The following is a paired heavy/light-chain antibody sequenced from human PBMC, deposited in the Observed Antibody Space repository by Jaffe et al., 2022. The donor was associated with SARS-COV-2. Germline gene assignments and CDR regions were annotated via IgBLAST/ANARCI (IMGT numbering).Heavy chain of an antibody. V-gene: IGHV2-26*01. CDR1: GFSLRNPRVG. CDR3: ARIRLADIVVVPTTIRRGWFDP. J-gene: IGHJ5*02. Sequence: QVTLKESGPVLVKPTETLTLTCTVSGFSLRNPRVGVSWIRQPPGKALEWLAHIFSNDEKSYRTSLKNRLTIARDTSKSQVVLTMTDMDPVDTATYFCARIRLADIVVVPTTIRRGWFDPWGQGALVTVSS. D-gene: IGHD2-2*02. CDR2: IFSNDEK.
Light chain of an antibody. V-gene: IGKV4-1*01. CDR2: WAS. Sequence: DIVMTQSPDSLAVSLGERATINCKSSQSVLYSSNDQNYLAWYQQKPGQPPKLLIYWASTRESGVPDRFSGSGSGTDFTLTISSLQAEDVALYYCQQYYTTLPTFGGGTKVEIK. CDR3: QQYYTTLPT. J-gene: IGKJ4*01. CDR1: QSVLYSSNDQNY.